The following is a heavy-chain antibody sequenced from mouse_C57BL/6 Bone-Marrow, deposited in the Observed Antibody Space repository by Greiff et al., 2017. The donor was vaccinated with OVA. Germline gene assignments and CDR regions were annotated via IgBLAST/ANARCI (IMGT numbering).Heavy chain of an antibody. CDR3: TRRVTTVDPYWYFDV. J-gene: IGHJ1*03. D-gene: IGHD1-1*01. V-gene: IGHV1-85*01. CDR2: IYPRDGST. Sequence: VQLKQSGPELVKPGASVKLSCKASGYTFTSYDINWVKQRPGQGLEWIGWIYPRDGSTKYNEKFKGKATLTVDTSSSTAYMELHSLTSEDSAVYYCTRRVTTVDPYWYFDVWGTGTTVTVSS. CDR1: GYTFTSYD.